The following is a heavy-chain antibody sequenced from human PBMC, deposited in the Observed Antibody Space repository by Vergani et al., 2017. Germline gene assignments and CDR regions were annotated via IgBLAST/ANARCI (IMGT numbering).Heavy chain of an antibody. CDR2: ISWNSGSI. CDR3: AKDIAGYCSSTSYFDY. CDR1: GFTFDDYA. Sequence: EVQLLESGGGLVQPGRSLRLSCAASGFTFDDYAMHWVRQAPGKGLEWVSGISWNSGSIGYADSVKGRFTISRDNAKNSLYLQMNSLRAEDTALYYCAKDIAGYCSSTSYFDYWGQGTLVTVSS. V-gene: IGHV3-9*01. D-gene: IGHD2-2*01. J-gene: IGHJ4*02.